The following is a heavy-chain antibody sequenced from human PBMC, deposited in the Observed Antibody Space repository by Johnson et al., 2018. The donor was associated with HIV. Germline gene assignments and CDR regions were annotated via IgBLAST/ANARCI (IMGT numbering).Heavy chain of an antibody. J-gene: IGHJ3*02. D-gene: IGHD3-10*01. Sequence: VQLVESGGGVVQPGGSLRLSCAASGFTVSSNYMIWVRQAPGKGLEWVSVIYSGGSTYYADPVKGRFTISRDNSKNTLYLQMNSLRAEDTALYYCAGLAVRGSAGAFDIWGQGTMVIVSS. CDR1: GFTVSSNY. V-gene: IGHV3-66*02. CDR2: IYSGGST. CDR3: AGLAVRGSAGAFDI.